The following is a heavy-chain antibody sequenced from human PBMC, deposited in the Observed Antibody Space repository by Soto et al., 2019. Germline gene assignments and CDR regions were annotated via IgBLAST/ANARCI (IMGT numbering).Heavy chain of an antibody. CDR2: IIPMFGRA. V-gene: IGHV1-69*12. CDR3: AQTLGLAVAGPGRFDL. D-gene: IGHD6-19*01. J-gene: IGHJ2*01. CDR1: VGPFSSYA. Sequence: QVQLVQSGAEVKKPGSSVKVSCKASVGPFSSYAISWVRQAPGQGLEWRGGIIPMFGRANYAQKFQDIVTITADESTNKAYMELNSLRHEDTAVYYCAQTLGLAVAGPGRFDLWGRGTLVTVSS.